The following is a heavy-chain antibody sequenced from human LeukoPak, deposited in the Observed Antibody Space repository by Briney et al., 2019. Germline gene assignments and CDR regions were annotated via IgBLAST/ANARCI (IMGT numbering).Heavy chain of an antibody. D-gene: IGHD5-18*01. CDR2: IQPGDSNT. J-gene: IGHJ6*02. CDR3: ERHIGTAIRLYGMDV. V-gene: IGHV5-51*01. Sequence: GESLKISCKGSGYSFASYWIGWVRQMPGKGLEWMGIIQPGDSNTRYSPSFQDQVTISADKSISTAYLQWRSLKASDTAIYYCERHIGTAIRLYGMDVWGQGTTVTVSS. CDR1: GYSFASYW.